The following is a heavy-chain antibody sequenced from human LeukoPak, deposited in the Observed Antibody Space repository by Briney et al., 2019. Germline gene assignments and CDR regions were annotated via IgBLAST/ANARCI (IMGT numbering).Heavy chain of an antibody. Sequence: ASVKVSCKASGGTFSSYAISWVRQAPGQGLEWMGGIIPIFGTANYAQKFQGRVTITADESTSTAYMELSSLRSEGTAVYYCARLRTFWGAFDIWGQGTMVTVSS. D-gene: IGHD7-27*01. J-gene: IGHJ3*02. CDR3: ARLRTFWGAFDI. CDR2: IIPIFGTA. CDR1: GGTFSSYA. V-gene: IGHV1-69*13.